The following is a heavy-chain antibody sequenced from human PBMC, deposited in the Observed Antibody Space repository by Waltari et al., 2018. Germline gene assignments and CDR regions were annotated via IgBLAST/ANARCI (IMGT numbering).Heavy chain of an antibody. Sequence: QLQLQESGPGLVKPSETLSLTCTVSGGSISSSSYYWGWIRTPPGKGLEWIGSIYYSGSTYYNPSLKSRVTISVDTSKNQFSLKLSSVTAADTAVYYCAGIAALQRWFDPWGQGTLVTVSS. V-gene: IGHV4-39*07. CDR2: IYYSGST. J-gene: IGHJ5*02. CDR3: AGIAALQRWFDP. D-gene: IGHD6-6*01. CDR1: GGSISSSSYY.